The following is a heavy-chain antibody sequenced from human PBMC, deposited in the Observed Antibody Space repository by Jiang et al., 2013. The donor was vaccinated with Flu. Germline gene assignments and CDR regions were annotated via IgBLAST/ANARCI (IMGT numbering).Heavy chain of an antibody. V-gene: IGHV1-69*04. CDR1: GGTFSSYT. J-gene: IGHJ6*02. CDR3: ARDLTRLTDRSGMDV. Sequence: GAEVKKPGSSVKVSCKASGGTFSSYTISWVRQAPGQGLEWMGRIIPILGIANYAQKFQGRVTITADKSTSTAYMELSSLRSEDTAVYYCARDLTRLTDRSGMDVWGQGTTVTVSS. D-gene: IGHD3-16*01. CDR2: IIPILGIA.